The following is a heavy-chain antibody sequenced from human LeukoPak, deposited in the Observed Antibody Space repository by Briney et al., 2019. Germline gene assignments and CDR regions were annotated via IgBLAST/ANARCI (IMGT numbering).Heavy chain of an antibody. CDR3: ASRKLGNDY. CDR1: GYSISSGYY. J-gene: IGHJ4*02. V-gene: IGHV4-61*01. D-gene: IGHD7-27*01. Sequence: SETLSLTCTVSGYSISSGYYWSWIRQSPGKGLECIGYIHYTGSTNYNPSLKSRVTISVETSKNQFSLKLSSVTAADTAVYYCASRKLGNDYWGQGTLVTVSS. CDR2: IHYTGST.